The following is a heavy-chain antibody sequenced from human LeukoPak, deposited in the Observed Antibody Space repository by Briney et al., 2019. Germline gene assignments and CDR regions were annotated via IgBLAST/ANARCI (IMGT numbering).Heavy chain of an antibody. CDR2: ISSSSSYI. D-gene: IGHD3-10*01. Sequence: GGSLRLSCAASGFTFSSYSMNWVRQAPGKGLEWVSSISSSSSYIYYADSVKGRFTISRDNAKNSLYLQMNSLRAEDTAVYYCARLRGGYYGSGEYYYYYGMGVWGKGTTVTVSS. V-gene: IGHV3-21*01. J-gene: IGHJ6*04. CDR3: ARLRGGYYGSGEYYYYYGMGV. CDR1: GFTFSSYS.